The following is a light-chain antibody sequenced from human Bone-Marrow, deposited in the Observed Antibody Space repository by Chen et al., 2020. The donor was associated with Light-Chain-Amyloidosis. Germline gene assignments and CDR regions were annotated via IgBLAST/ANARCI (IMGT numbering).Light chain of an antibody. V-gene: IGLV2-23*02. CDR3: CSYAGSSTLV. Sequence: QSAVTQPASVSGSPGQSITISCTGTSSDVGSYNLVSWYQQHPGKAPKFMIYEVNKRPSGVANRFAGSKSGNTASLTISGLQAEDEADYYCCSYAGSSTLVFGGGTKVTVL. J-gene: IGLJ3*02. CDR1: SSDVGSYNL. CDR2: EVN.